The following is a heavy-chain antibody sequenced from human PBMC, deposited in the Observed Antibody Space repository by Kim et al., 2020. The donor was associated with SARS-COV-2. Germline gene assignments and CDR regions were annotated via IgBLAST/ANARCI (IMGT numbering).Heavy chain of an antibody. CDR1: GYTFTSYG. V-gene: IGHV1-18*01. CDR2: ISAYNGNT. Sequence: ASVKVSCKASGYTFTSYGISWVRQAPGQGLEWMGWISAYNGNTNYAQKLQGRVTMTTDTSTSTAYMELRSLRSDDTAVYYCARTGGIAVAGPSSDNWFDPWGQGTLVTVSS. J-gene: IGHJ5*02. D-gene: IGHD6-19*01. CDR3: ARTGGIAVAGPSSDNWFDP.